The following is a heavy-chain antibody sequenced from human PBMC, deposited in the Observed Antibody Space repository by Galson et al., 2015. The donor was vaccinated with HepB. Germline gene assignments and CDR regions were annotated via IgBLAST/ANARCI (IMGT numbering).Heavy chain of an antibody. J-gene: IGHJ5*02. CDR1: GFTFSDYY. V-gene: IGHV3-7*03. CDR2: IKQDGSEK. Sequence: SLRLSCAASGFTFSDYYMSWIRQAPGKGLEWVANIKQDGSEKYYVDSVKGRFTISRDNAKNSLYLQMNSLRAEDTAVYYCARGEFSYSSWYGNNWFDPWGHGTLVTVSS. CDR3: ARGEFSYSSWYGNNWFDP. D-gene: IGHD6-13*01.